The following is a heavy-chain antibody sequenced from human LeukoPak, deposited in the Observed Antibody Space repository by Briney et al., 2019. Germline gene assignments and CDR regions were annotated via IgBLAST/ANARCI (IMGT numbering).Heavy chain of an antibody. D-gene: IGHD2-8*01. CDR2: INPNRGGT. CDR3: AREFGLVSPFDF. CDR1: GYSFTDYY. Sequence: ASLKVSCKASGYSFTDYYIHWVRQAPGQGLEWMGWINPNRGGTKYTQKFQGRVTMTMDTSITTVYMELSSLRSDDSAVYYCAREFGLVSPFDFWGQGTLLTASS. J-gene: IGHJ4*02. V-gene: IGHV1-2*02.